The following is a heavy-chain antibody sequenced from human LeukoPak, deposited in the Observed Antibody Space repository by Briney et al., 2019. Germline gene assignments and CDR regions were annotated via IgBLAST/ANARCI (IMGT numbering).Heavy chain of an antibody. J-gene: IGHJ4*02. V-gene: IGHV4-30-4*01. CDR3: ARESEAARGYFDY. D-gene: IGHD6-6*01. CDR1: GGSISSGDYY. CDR2: IYYSGRT. Sequence: SQTLSLTCTVSGGSISSGDYYWSWIRQPPGKSLYWIGYIYYSGRTYYNPSLKSRVTISVDTSKNQFSLKLSCVTAADTAVYDCARESEAARGYFDYWGQGTLVTVSS.